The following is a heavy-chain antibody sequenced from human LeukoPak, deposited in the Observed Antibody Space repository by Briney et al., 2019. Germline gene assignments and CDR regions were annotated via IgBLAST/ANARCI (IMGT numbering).Heavy chain of an antibody. V-gene: IGHV3-20*04. CDR3: ARAQTYGDYRLLLDY. J-gene: IGHJ4*02. CDR1: GFSFSNYE. CDR2: LNWDGGTT. Sequence: GGSLRLSCAASGFSFSNYEMNWVRQAPGKGLEWVSGLNWDGGTTGHADSVKGRFTISRDNAKNSLYLQMNSLKAEDTALYYCARAQTYGDYRLLLDYWGQGTLVTVSS. D-gene: IGHD4-17*01.